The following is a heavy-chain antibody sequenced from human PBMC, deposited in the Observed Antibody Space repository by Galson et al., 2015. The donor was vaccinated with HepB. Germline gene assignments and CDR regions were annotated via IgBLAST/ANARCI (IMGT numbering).Heavy chain of an antibody. CDR1: GYSFSAYT. D-gene: IGHD3-22*01. V-gene: IGHV1-3*04. CDR2: INTGRANT. Sequence: SVKVSCKASGYSFSAYTMHWVRQAPGQRLEWMGWINTGRANTKYSQRFQARVTITRDISASTVYMELSNLRSEDTAVYYCARGQIYYDNTGYFNYYFDPWGRGTLVTVSS. J-gene: IGHJ2*01. CDR3: ARGQIYYDNTGYFNYYFDP.